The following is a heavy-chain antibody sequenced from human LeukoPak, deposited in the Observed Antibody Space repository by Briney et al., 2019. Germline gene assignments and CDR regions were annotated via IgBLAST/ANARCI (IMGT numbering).Heavy chain of an antibody. J-gene: IGHJ5*02. V-gene: IGHV3-23*01. D-gene: IGHD2-15*01. CDR3: AKNNLVVASLGFDP. Sequence: PGGSLRLSCAASGFTFSSYAMRWVRQAPGKGLEWVSSITGSGDDTFYADSVRGRFTISRDNSKNTLYLQMNSLRAEDTAVYYCAKNNLVVASLGFDPWGQGTLVTVSS. CDR1: GFTFSSYA. CDR2: ITGSGDDT.